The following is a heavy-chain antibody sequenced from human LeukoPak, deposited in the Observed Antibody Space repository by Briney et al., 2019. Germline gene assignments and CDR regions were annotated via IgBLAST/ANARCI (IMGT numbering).Heavy chain of an antibody. J-gene: IGHJ4*02. V-gene: IGHV4-4*07. CDR2: MYTDGST. D-gene: IGHD6-13*01. CDR3: ATYDQKLAFDN. Sequence: SETLSLTWIVSGGSMSSYYWSWIRQPAGKGLEWIGRMYTDGSTNYNPFLNSRVTMSVDTSKKHFSLRLNSVTAADTAVYYCATYDQKLAFDNWGQGTLVTVSS. CDR1: GGSMSSYY.